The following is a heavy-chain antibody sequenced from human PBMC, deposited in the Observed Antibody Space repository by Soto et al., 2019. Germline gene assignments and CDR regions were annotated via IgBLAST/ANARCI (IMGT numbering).Heavy chain of an antibody. D-gene: IGHD1-26*01. J-gene: IGHJ6*02. CDR3: ARDVVGATTFYGMDV. Sequence: ASVKVSCKASGGTFSSYAISWVRQAPGQGLEWMGGIIPIFGTSNYAQKFQGRVTITADESTSTAYMELSSLRSEDTAVYYCARDVVGATTFYGMDVWGQGTTVTVSS. CDR2: IIPIFGTS. V-gene: IGHV1-69*13. CDR1: GGTFSSYA.